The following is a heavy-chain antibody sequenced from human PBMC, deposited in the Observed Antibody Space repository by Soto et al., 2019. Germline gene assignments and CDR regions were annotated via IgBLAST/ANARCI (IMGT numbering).Heavy chain of an antibody. Sequence: TSETLSLTCTVAGGSINNAGHSRGRVRQSPGKGLEWIGYSYHSGSSYYNPSLQSRVTISVDTSKSQFSLKLTSVTAADRAVYYCARGSVDTVDSSGFYEYWGQGTPVTVSS. CDR1: GGSINNAGHS. J-gene: IGHJ4*02. CDR2: SYHSGSS. D-gene: IGHD3-22*01. CDR3: ARGSVDTVDSSGFYEY. V-gene: IGHV4-30-2*06.